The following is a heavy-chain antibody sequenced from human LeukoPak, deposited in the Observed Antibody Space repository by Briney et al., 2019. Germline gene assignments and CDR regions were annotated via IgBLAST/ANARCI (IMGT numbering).Heavy chain of an antibody. J-gene: IGHJ4*02. V-gene: IGHV1-3*03. CDR3: AKEGSGSYDYFDY. CDR2: INASNGNT. D-gene: IGHD1-26*01. Sequence: ASVKVSCKASGYTFTSYAMHWVRQAPGQRLEWMGWINASNGNTKYSQEFQGRVTITRDTSASTAYMELSSLRSEDMAVYYCAKEGSGSYDYFDYWGQGTLVTVSS. CDR1: GYTFTSYA.